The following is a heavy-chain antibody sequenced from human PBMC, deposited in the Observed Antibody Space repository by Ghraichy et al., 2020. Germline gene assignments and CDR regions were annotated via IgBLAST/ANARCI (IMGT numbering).Heavy chain of an antibody. Sequence: GESLNISCAASGLTFSDYIMHWVRQAPGKGLEWVAVTSYDGTNKYYADSVKGRFTISRDNSKNALYLQMNSLRLEDTAMYYCAAGRGVAAAGNFKAEYLHSWGQGTLVTVPS. CDR3: AAGRGVAAAGNFKAEYLHS. J-gene: IGHJ1*01. CDR2: TSYDGTNK. CDR1: GLTFSDYI. D-gene: IGHD6-13*01. V-gene: IGHV3-30*04.